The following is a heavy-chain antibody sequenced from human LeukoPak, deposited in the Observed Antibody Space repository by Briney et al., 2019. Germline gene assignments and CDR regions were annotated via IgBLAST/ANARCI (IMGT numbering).Heavy chain of an antibody. V-gene: IGHV5-51*01. CDR1: GYSFTSYW. Sequence: GESLKISYKGSGYSFTSYWIGWVRQMPGKGLEWMGVIYPGDSDTRYSPSFQGQVTISADKSISTAYLQWSSLKASDTAMYYCASGVQWLVSSIDYWGQGTLVTVSS. D-gene: IGHD6-19*01. CDR3: ASGVQWLVSSIDY. J-gene: IGHJ4*02. CDR2: IYPGDSDT.